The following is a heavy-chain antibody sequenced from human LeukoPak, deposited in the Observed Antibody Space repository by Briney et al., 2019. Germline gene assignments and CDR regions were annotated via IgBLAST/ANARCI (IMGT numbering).Heavy chain of an antibody. D-gene: IGHD4-17*01. CDR2: ISSSGGYI. V-gene: IGHV3-21*01. CDR1: GFSIKTYS. Sequence: GGSLRLSCAASGFSIKTYSMTRVRQAPGKGLEWVSTISSSGGYIYYADSVKGRFTISRDTAKNSLYLQMNSLRVEDTAVYNCARLRDTVTSASDYWGQGTLVTVSS. J-gene: IGHJ4*02. CDR3: ARLRDTVTSASDY.